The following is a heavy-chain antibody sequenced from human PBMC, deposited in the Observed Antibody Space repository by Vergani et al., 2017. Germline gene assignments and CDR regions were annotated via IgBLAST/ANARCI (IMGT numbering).Heavy chain of an antibody. V-gene: IGHV1-69*01. J-gene: IGHJ6*02. CDR2: IIPIFGTA. CDR1: VGTFSSYA. Sequence: QVQLVQSGAEVKKPGSSVKVSCKASVGTFSSYAISWVRQAPGQGLEWMGGIIPIFGTANYAQKFQGRVTITADECTSTAYMELSSLRSEDTAVYYCASRDITIFGVVIIRGYYYYGMDVWGQGTTVTVSS. CDR3: ASRDITIFGVVIIRGYYYYGMDV. D-gene: IGHD3-3*01.